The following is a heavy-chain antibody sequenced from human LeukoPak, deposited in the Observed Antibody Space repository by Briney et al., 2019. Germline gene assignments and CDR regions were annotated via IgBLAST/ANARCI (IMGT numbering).Heavy chain of an antibody. Sequence: SETLSLTCTVSGGSISRYYWIWLRHPAGKGLGGIGRIYTSGSTNYNPSLKSRVTMSVDKSKNQFSLKLSSVTAADTAVYYCAREDRGTMVRGVINYYYYMDVWGKGTTVTISS. J-gene: IGHJ6*03. V-gene: IGHV4-4*07. CDR1: GGSISRYY. D-gene: IGHD3-10*01. CDR3: AREDRGTMVRGVINYYYYMDV. CDR2: IYTSGST.